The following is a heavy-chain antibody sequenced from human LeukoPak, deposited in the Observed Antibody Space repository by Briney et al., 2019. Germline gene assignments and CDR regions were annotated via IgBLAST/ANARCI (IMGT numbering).Heavy chain of an antibody. D-gene: IGHD6-19*01. CDR1: GDSVSSNSAA. V-gene: IGHV6-1*01. J-gene: IGHJ3*02. CDR3: ARDPSSGWPIVDAFDI. CDR2: TYYRSKWYN. Sequence: SQTLSLTCAISGDSVSSNSAAWNWIRQSPSRGLEWLGRTYYRSKWYNDYAVPVKSRITINPDTSKNQFSLQLNSVTPEDTAVYYCARDPSSGWPIVDAFDIWGQGTMVTVSS.